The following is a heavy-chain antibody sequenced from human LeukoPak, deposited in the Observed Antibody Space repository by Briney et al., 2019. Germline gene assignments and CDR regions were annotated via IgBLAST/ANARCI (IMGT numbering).Heavy chain of an antibody. J-gene: IGHJ6*03. Sequence: GASVKVSCKASGGTFSSYAISWVRQAPGQGLEWMGRIIPIFGTANYAQKFQGRVTITTDESTSTAYMELSSLRSEDTAVYYCARDRMGAPTYYYYMDVRGKGTTVTVSS. CDR1: GGTFSSYA. D-gene: IGHD2-15*01. V-gene: IGHV1-69*05. CDR3: ARDRMGAPTYYYYMDV. CDR2: IIPIFGTA.